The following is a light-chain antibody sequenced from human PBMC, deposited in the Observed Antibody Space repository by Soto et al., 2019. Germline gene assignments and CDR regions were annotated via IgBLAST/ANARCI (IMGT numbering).Light chain of an antibody. CDR2: EVT. CDR3: CSFAGSGTLI. Sequence: QSALTQPASVSGSPGQSITISCTGTNSDVGSYNLVSWYQQHPGNAPKLLISEVTRRPSGVSNHFSGSKSGNTASLTISGLQAEDEADYYCCSFAGSGTLIFGGGTKLTVL. J-gene: IGLJ2*01. CDR1: NSDVGSYNL. V-gene: IGLV2-23*02.